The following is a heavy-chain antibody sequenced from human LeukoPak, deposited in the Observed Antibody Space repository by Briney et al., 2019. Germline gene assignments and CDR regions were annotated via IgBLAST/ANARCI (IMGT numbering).Heavy chain of an antibody. CDR1: GFTFSSYA. Sequence: GGSLRLSCAASGFTFSSYAMSWVRQAPGKGLEWVSVISGSGGSTYYADSVKGRFTISRDNSKNTLYLQMNSLRAEDTAVYYCAKDLLGYCTSTSCYIWGMDVWGQGTTVTVSS. CDR3: AKDLLGYCTSTSCYIWGMDV. V-gene: IGHV3-23*01. CDR2: ISGSGGST. J-gene: IGHJ6*02. D-gene: IGHD2-2*02.